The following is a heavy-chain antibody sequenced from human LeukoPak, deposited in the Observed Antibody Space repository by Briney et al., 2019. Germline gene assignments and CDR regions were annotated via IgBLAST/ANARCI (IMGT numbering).Heavy chain of an antibody. CDR2: INHSGST. V-gene: IGHV4-34*01. Sequence: SETLSLTCAVYGGSFSGYYWSWIRQPPGKGLEWIGEINHSGSTNYNPSLKSRVTISVDTSKNQFSLKLSSVTAADTAVYYCARAGITMVRGVIIPYYYYYMDVWGKGTTVTVSS. CDR1: GGSFSGYY. D-gene: IGHD3-10*01. J-gene: IGHJ6*03. CDR3: ARAGITMVRGVIIPYYYYYMDV.